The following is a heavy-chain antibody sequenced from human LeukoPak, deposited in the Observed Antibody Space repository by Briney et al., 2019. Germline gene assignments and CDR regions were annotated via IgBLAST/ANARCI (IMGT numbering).Heavy chain of an antibody. D-gene: IGHD4-11*01. CDR2: IYYSGST. CDR3: ARVNSSYLDGMDV. J-gene: IGHJ6*02. V-gene: IGHV4-59*01. CDR1: GGSISSYY. Sequence: SETLSLTCTVSGGSISSYYWSWTRQPPGKGLEWIGYIYYSGSTNYNPSLKSRVTISVDTYKNQFSLKLSSVTAADTAVYYCARVNSSYLDGMDVWGQGTTVTVSS.